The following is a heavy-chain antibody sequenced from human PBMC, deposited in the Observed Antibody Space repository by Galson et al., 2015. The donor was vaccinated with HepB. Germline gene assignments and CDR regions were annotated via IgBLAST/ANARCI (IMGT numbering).Heavy chain of an antibody. CDR1: GFTLSSYG. CDR3: ARRGPETGCYYYYMDV. Sequence: SLRLSCAASGFTLSSYGMNWVRQAPGKGLEWVSFISSGSSYIYYAESVKGRFTISRDNARKSVYLRMHSLRAEDTAVYYCARRGPETGCYYYYMDVWGKGTMVTVS. CDR2: ISSGSSYI. D-gene: IGHD3-10*01. J-gene: IGHJ6*03. V-gene: IGHV3-21*01.